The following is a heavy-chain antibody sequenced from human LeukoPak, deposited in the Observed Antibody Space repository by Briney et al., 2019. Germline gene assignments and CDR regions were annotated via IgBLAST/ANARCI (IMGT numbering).Heavy chain of an antibody. V-gene: IGHV3-21*01. CDR1: GFTFSSYS. J-gene: IGHJ4*02. Sequence: GGSLRLSCAASGFTFSSYSMNWVRQAPGEGLEWVSSISSSSSYIYYADSVKGRFTISRDNAKNSLYLQMNSLRAEDMAVYYCARGRGVSYTLDYWGQGTLVTVSS. CDR2: ISSSSSYI. D-gene: IGHD3-16*01. CDR3: ARGRGVSYTLDY.